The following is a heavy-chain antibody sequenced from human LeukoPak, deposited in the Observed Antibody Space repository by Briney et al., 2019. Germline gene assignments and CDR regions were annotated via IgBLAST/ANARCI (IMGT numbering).Heavy chain of an antibody. D-gene: IGHD3-3*01. CDR1: GFTFSSYS. J-gene: IGHJ4*02. Sequence: PGGSLRLSCAAFGFTFSSYSTNWVRQAPGKGLEWVSSISSSSSYIYYADSVKGRFTISRDNAKNSLYLQMNSLRAEDTAVYYCAREGGVYDFWSQVVDYWGQGTLVTVSS. CDR3: AREGGVYDFWSQVVDY. V-gene: IGHV3-21*01. CDR2: ISSSSSYI.